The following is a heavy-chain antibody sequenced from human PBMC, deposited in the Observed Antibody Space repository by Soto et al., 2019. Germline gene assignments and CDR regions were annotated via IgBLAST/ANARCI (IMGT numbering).Heavy chain of an antibody. Sequence: SETLFLTCAVFGGSISNSNWWTWVRQHPGKGLDWIGEIFHSGSTNYNSSLMGRVTISVDKANNQFSLKLSSVTAADTAVYYCAHRPIVGAAIWGQGTLVTVSS. J-gene: IGHJ4*02. CDR1: GGSISNSNW. CDR2: IFHSGST. V-gene: IGHV4-4*02. CDR3: AHRPIVGAAI. D-gene: IGHD1-26*01.